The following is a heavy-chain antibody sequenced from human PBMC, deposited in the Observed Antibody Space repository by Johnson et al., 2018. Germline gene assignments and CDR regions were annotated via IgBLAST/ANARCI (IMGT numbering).Heavy chain of an antibody. J-gene: IGHJ3*01. D-gene: IGHD3-10*01. CDR1: GFTFGNYA. CDR3: AKDATTLAEFLYKGDAFDV. V-gene: IGHV3-23*04. CDR2: ISGSGDST. Sequence: VQLVESGGGLVQPGGSLRLSCTASGFTFGNYAMSWVRQAPGKGLEWVSTISGSGDSTYYADSVKGRFTISRDNSKNTLFLQMNSLRAEDTAIYYCAKDATTLAEFLYKGDAFDVWGQGTMVTVSS.